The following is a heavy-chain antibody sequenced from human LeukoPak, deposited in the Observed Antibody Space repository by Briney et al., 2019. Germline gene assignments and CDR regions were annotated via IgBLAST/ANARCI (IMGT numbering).Heavy chain of an antibody. J-gene: IGHJ4*02. D-gene: IGHD5-18*01. CDR2: IHYSGGT. CDR1: VGSMSPHF. V-gene: IGHV4-59*11. CDR3: ARDRRGYGSFDS. Sequence: SETLSLTCTVSVGSMSPHFWSWIRQSRWKGLEWIGWIHYSGGTSYNPSLKSQVIISVDTSKNQFSLKLTSVTAADTAVYYCARDRRGYGSFDSWGQGTLVTVSS.